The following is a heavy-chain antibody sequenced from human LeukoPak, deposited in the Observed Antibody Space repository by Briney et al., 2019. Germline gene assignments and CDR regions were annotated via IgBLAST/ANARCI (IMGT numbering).Heavy chain of an antibody. CDR3: ARVWGLAVAGGEIEY. CDR1: GFTFSRHA. Sequence: GGSLRLSCAASGFTFSRHAMSWVRQAPGKGLEWVSTFSGSGTSTYYADSVKGRFTISRDNAKNSLYLQMNSLRDEDTAVYYCARVWGLAVAGGEIEYWGQGTLVTVSS. V-gene: IGHV3-23*01. J-gene: IGHJ4*02. D-gene: IGHD6-13*01. CDR2: FSGSGTST.